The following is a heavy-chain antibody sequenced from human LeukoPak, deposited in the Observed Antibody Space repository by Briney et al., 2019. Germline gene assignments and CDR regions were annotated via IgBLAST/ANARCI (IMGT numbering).Heavy chain of an antibody. J-gene: IGHJ4*02. V-gene: IGHV1-46*01. Sequence: VASVKVSCKASGYTFTSYYMHWVRQAPGQGLEWMGIINPSGGSTSYAQKFQGRVTMTRDASTSTVYMELSSLRSEDTAVYYCARSASPNVGSGYYGIWGQGTLVTVSS. CDR1: GYTFTSYY. CDR2: INPSGGST. D-gene: IGHD3-22*01. CDR3: ARSASPNVGSGYYGI.